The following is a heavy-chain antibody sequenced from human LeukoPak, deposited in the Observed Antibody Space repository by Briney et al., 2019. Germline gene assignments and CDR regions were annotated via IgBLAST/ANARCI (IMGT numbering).Heavy chain of an antibody. CDR3: AKDDDYGDLYYFDY. CDR2: ISGSGGST. J-gene: IGHJ4*02. D-gene: IGHD4-17*01. Sequence: GGSLRLSCAASGFTSSSYAMSWVRQAPGKGLEWVSAISGSGGSTYYADSVKGRFTISRDNSKNTLYLQMNSLRAEDTAVYYCAKDDDYGDLYYFDYWGQGTLVTVSS. V-gene: IGHV3-23*01. CDR1: GFTSSSYA.